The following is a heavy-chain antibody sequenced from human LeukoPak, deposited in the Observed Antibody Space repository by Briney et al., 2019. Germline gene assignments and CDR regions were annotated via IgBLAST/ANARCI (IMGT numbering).Heavy chain of an antibody. CDR3: ARVEYYYDSSGHYSLGFDY. V-gene: IGHV1-46*01. Sequence: ASVKVSCKASGYTFTSYYMHWVRQAPGQGLEWMGIINPSGGSTSYAQKFQGRVTMTRDTSTSTVYMELSSLRSEDTAVYYCARVEYYYDSSGHYSLGFDYWGQGTLVTVSS. CDR2: INPSGGST. D-gene: IGHD3-22*01. CDR1: GYTFTSYY. J-gene: IGHJ4*02.